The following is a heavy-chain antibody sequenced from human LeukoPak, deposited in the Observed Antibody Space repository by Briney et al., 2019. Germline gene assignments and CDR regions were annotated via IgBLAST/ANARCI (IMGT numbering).Heavy chain of an antibody. CDR1: GFTFSTYW. D-gene: IGHD3-3*01. CDR3: TRVDDFGIPLTTNFDY. Sequence: GGSLRLSCAASGFTFSTYWMSWVRQAPGKGLQWVANIKPDGSEKYHVKSVKGRFTISRDNAKNSLYLQMNSLRAEDTAVYYCTRVDDFGIPLTTNFDYWGQGTLVTVSS. J-gene: IGHJ4*02. CDR2: IKPDGSEK. V-gene: IGHV3-7*01.